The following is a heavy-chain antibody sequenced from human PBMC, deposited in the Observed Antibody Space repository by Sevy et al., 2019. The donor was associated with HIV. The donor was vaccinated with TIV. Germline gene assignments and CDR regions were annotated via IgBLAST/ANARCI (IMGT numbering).Heavy chain of an antibody. CDR1: GFTFSSYA. CDR3: VKRGGDTSSSWRYYFDY. V-gene: IGHV3-64D*06. J-gene: IGHJ4*02. D-gene: IGHD6-13*01. Sequence: GGSLRLSCSASGFTFSSYAMHWVRQAPGKGLEYVSAISSNGGSTYYSDSVKGRFTISRDNSKNTLYLQLSSLRAEDTAVHYCVKRGGDTSSSWRYYFDYWGQGTLVTVSS. CDR2: ISSNGGST.